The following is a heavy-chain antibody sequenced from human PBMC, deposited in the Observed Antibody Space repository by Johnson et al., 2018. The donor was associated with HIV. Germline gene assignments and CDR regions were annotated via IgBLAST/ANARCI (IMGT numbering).Heavy chain of an antibody. CDR1: GFTFSSYA. V-gene: IGHV3-30*04. CDR3: ARDPDDYGGRDAFDI. Sequence: QVQLMESGGGVVQPGRSLRLSCAASGFTFSSYAMHWVRQAPGKGLEWVAVISYDGSNKYYADSVKGRFTISRDNSKNTLYLQMNSLRAKDTAVYYCARDPDDYGGRDAFDIWGQGTMVTVSS. D-gene: IGHD4-23*01. CDR2: ISYDGSNK. J-gene: IGHJ3*02.